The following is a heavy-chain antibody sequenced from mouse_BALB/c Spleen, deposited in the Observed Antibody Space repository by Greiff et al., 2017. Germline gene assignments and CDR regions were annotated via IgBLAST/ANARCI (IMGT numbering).Heavy chain of an antibody. Sequence: EVQLQQSGPELVKPGASVKISCKASGYSFTGYYMHWVNQSHVKSLEWIGRINPYNGATSYNQNFKDKASLTVDKSSSTAYMELHSLTSEDSAVYYCARSGYRYDERGYYAMDYWGQGTSVTVSS. CDR2: INPYNGAT. J-gene: IGHJ4*01. CDR1: GYSFTGYY. V-gene: IGHV1-31*01. CDR3: ARSGYRYDERGYYAMDY. D-gene: IGHD2-14*01.